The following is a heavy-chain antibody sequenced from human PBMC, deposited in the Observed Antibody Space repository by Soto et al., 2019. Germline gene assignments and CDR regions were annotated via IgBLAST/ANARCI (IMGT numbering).Heavy chain of an antibody. D-gene: IGHD5-12*01. Sequence: GGSLRLSCAASGFTFSDYYMSWIRQAPGKGLEWVSYISSSGSTIYYADSVKGRFTISRDNAKNSLYLQMNSLRAEDTAVYYCARVVYSGYDPMDYYYYMDVWGKGTTVTVSS. CDR3: ARVVYSGYDPMDYYYYMDV. V-gene: IGHV3-11*01. CDR1: GFTFSDYY. J-gene: IGHJ6*03. CDR2: ISSSGSTI.